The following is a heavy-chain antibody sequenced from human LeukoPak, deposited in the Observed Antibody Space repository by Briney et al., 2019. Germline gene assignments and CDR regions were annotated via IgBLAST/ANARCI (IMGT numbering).Heavy chain of an antibody. Sequence: SETLSLTCTVSGDSISSYYWSWIRQPPRKGLEWIGYIYYSGSTKYNPSLKSRVTISVDSSKNQFSLKLSSVTAADTAVYYCAREGRAYRYDSSGYCPYFDYWGQGTLVTVSS. CDR1: GDSISSYY. V-gene: IGHV4-59*01. CDR3: AREGRAYRYDSSGYCPYFDY. CDR2: IYYSGST. D-gene: IGHD3-22*01. J-gene: IGHJ4*02.